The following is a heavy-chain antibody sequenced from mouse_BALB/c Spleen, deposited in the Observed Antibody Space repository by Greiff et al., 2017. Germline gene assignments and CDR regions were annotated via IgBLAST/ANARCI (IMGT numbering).Heavy chain of an antibody. Sequence: VQLKESGPDLVKPSQSLSLTCTVTGYSITSGYSWHWIRQFPGNKLEWMGYISYDGSNNYNPSLKNRISITRDTSKNQFFLKLNSVTTEDTATYYCAREVKLNYYAMDYWGQGTSVTVSS. CDR2: ISYDGSN. J-gene: IGHJ4*01. CDR3: AREVKLNYYAMDY. V-gene: IGHV3-6*02. D-gene: IGHD2-1*01. CDR1: GYSITSGYS.